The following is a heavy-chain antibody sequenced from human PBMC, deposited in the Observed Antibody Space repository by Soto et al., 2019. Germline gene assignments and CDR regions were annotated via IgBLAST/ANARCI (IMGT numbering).Heavy chain of an antibody. D-gene: IGHD6-19*01. Sequence: PVGSLRLSCAASGFTFSSCGMHWVRQAPGKGLEWVAVISYDGSNKYYADSVKGRFTISRDNSKNTLYLQMNSLRAEDTAVYYCAKGRQWLVLRDGVDYWGQGTLVTVSS. V-gene: IGHV3-30*18. CDR2: ISYDGSNK. CDR3: AKGRQWLVLRDGVDY. J-gene: IGHJ4*02. CDR1: GFTFSSCG.